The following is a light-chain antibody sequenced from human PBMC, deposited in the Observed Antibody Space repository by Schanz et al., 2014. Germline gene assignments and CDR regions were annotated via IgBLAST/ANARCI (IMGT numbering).Light chain of an antibody. CDR1: TGAVTSGHY. CDR2: STN. V-gene: IGLV7-46*01. CDR3: LLSFSGPWV. J-gene: IGLJ3*02. Sequence: QAVVTQEPSLTVSPGGTVTLTCESSTGAVTSGHYPYWFQQKPGQAPRTLIYSTNNKHSWTPARFSGSLLGGKAALTLSGAQPEDEADYYCLLSFSGPWVFGGGTKLTVL.